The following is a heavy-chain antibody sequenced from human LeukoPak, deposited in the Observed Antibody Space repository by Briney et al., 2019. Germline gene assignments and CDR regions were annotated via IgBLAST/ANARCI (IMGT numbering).Heavy chain of an antibody. CDR1: GYSFITYG. V-gene: IGHV1-18*01. CDR3: ARDLIGYSYGLMSDY. Sequence: AAVKVSCKASGYSFITYGISWVRRAPGQGLEWMGWISVHNGDTNYAQKFQGRVTMTTDTSTDTAYMELNNLTSDDTAIYYCARDLIGYSYGLMSDYWGQGTVVTVSS. D-gene: IGHD5-18*01. J-gene: IGHJ4*01. CDR2: ISVHNGDT.